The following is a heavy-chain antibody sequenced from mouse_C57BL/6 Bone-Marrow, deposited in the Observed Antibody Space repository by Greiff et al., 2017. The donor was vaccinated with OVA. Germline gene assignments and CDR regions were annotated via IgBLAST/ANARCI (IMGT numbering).Heavy chain of an antibody. CDR1: GYTFTDYN. V-gene: IGHV1-18*01. CDR2: INPNNGGT. Sequence: EVQLQQSGPELVKPGASVKIPCKASGYTFTDYNMDWVKQSHGKSLEWIGDINPNNGGTIYNQKFKGKATLTVDKSSSTAYMELRSLTSEDTAVYDCARRYYYGSSYVYFDVWGTGTTVTVSS. CDR3: ARRYYYGSSYVYFDV. D-gene: IGHD1-1*01. J-gene: IGHJ1*03.